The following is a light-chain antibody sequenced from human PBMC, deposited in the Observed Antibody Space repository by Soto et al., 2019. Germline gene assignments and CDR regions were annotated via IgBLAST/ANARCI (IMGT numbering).Light chain of an antibody. CDR2: GAS. V-gene: IGKV3-15*01. Sequence: EIVMTQSPATLSVSPGGRATLSCRASQSISDTLAWYQQKPGQAPRLLIHGASTRATGFPARFSGSGSGTDFTLTISSLQSEDFAVYYCQQYNNWPITFGPGTKVDIK. CDR1: QSISDT. J-gene: IGKJ3*01. CDR3: QQYNNWPIT.